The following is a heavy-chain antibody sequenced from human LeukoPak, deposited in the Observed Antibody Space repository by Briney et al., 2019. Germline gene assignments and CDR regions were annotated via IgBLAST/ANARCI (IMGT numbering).Heavy chain of an antibody. CDR3: ARDQRRDYGDYFDN. Sequence: SETLSLTCTVSGDSISSYFWSWIRQSPGKGPEWIGYTHYSGSTSYNPSLTSRVTISLDTSKNQFYLKLSSVTASDTAFYYCARDQRRDYGDYFDNWGQGTQVTVSS. CDR1: GDSISSYF. D-gene: IGHD3-16*01. J-gene: IGHJ4*02. CDR2: THYSGST. V-gene: IGHV4-59*01.